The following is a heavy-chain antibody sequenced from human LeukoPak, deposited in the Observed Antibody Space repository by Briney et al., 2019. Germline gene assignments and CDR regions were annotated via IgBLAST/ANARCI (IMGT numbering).Heavy chain of an antibody. D-gene: IGHD4/OR15-4a*01. CDR2: IYAGDSDA. V-gene: IGHV5-51*01. CDR3: ARTHDYGGSEWFDT. J-gene: IGHJ5*02. CDR1: GYRFNNYW. Sequence: GESLKISCKGSGYRFNNYWIGWVRQMPGKGLEWMGIIYAGDSDARYSPSFQGQVTMAVDKSISTAYLQWTSLKASDSAMYYCARTHDYGGSEWFDTWGEGTLVTASS.